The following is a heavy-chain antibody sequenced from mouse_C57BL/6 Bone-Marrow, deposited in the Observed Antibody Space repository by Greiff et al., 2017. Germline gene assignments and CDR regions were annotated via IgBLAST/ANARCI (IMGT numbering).Heavy chain of an antibody. Sequence: QVQLQQPGAELVRPGTSVKLSCKASGYTFTSYWMHWVKQRPGQGLEWIGVIDPSDSYTNYNQKFKGKATLTVDTSSSTAYMQLSSLTSEDSAVYYGARWTTVVAPDEYYWGQGTTLTVSS. D-gene: IGHD1-1*01. V-gene: IGHV1-59*01. CDR1: GYTFTSYW. CDR2: IDPSDSYT. CDR3: ARWTTVVAPDEYY. J-gene: IGHJ2*01.